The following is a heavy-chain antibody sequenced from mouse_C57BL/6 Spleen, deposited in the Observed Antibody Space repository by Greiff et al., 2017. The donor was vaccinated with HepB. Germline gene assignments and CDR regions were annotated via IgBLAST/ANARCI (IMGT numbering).Heavy chain of an antibody. J-gene: IGHJ2*01. CDR1: GYTFTDYY. D-gene: IGHD1-1*01. CDR2: INPYNGGT. CDR3: ARRNYYGSSYYFDY. Sequence: EVKVVESGPVLVKPGASVKMSCKASGYTFTDYYMNWVKQSHGKSLEWIGVINPYNGGTSYNQKFKGKATLTVDKSSSTAYMELNSLTSEDSAVYYCARRNYYGSSYYFDYWGQGTTLTVSS. V-gene: IGHV1-19*01.